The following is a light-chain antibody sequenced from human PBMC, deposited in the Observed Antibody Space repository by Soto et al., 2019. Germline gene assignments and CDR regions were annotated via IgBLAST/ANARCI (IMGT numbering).Light chain of an antibody. CDR1: QSVSSY. J-gene: IGKJ5*01. CDR2: DAS. CDR3: QQRSNWPPIT. V-gene: IGKV3-11*01. Sequence: EIVLTQSPATLSLSPGERATLSCRASQSVSSYLAWYQQKPGQAPRLLIYDASNRATGIPARFGGSGSGTDFTLTISSLEPGDFAVYYCQQRSNWPPITFGQGTQLEIK.